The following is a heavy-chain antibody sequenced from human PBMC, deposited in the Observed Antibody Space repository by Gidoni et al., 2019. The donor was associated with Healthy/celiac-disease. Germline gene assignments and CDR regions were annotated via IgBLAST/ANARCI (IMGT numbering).Heavy chain of an antibody. V-gene: IGHV4-39*01. D-gene: IGHD2-15*01. CDR3: ARLSGGSLPYYYYGMDV. Sequence: QLQLQESGPGLVKPSETLSLTCTVSGGSLSSSTYSWGRLRQPPGKGLEWIGSIYYSGSTYYNPSLKSRVTISVDTSKNQFSLKLSSVTAADTAVYYCARLSGGSLPYYYYGMDVWGQGTTVTVSS. J-gene: IGHJ6*02. CDR1: GGSLSSSTYS. CDR2: IYYSGST.